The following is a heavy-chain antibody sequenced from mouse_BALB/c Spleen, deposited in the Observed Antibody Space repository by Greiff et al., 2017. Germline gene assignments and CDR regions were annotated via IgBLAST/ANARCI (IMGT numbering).Heavy chain of an antibody. CDR2: IDPANGNT. Sequence: EVQLQQSGAELVKPGASVKLSCTASGFNIKDTYMHWVKQRPEQGLEWIGRIDPANGNTKYDPKFQGKATITADTSSNTAYLQLSSLTSEDTAVYYCARGDYGRYYAMDYWGQGTSVTVSS. J-gene: IGHJ4*01. CDR3: ARGDYGRYYAMDY. V-gene: IGHV14-3*02. D-gene: IGHD2-4*01. CDR1: GFNIKDTY.